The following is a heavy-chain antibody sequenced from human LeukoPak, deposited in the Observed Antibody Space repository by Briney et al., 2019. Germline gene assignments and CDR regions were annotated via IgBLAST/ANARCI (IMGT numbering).Heavy chain of an antibody. D-gene: IGHD2-8*01. CDR3: ARPHSGTVNASTYGVIDY. CDR2: IYYSGST. CDR1: GGSISSYY. J-gene: IGHJ4*02. V-gene: IGHV4-59*12. Sequence: KPSETLSLTCTVSGGSISSYYWSWIRQPPGKGLEWIGYIYYSGSTNYNPSLKSRVTISVDTSKNQFSLKLSSVTAADTAMYYCARPHSGTVNASTYGVIDYWGQGTLVTVSS.